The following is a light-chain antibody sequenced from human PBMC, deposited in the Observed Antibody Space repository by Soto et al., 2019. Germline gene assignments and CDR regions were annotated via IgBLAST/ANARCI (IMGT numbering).Light chain of an antibody. CDR2: GAS. J-gene: IGKJ1*01. Sequence: EIVLTQSPGTLSLSPGERATLSCRASQSVTSSYLAWYQLKPGQAPRLLIYGASSRATGIPDRFSGSGSGTDFTLTISRLESEDFAIYYCQQYGSSPWTFGPGTKGDIK. CDR1: QSVTSSY. CDR3: QQYGSSPWT. V-gene: IGKV3-20*01.